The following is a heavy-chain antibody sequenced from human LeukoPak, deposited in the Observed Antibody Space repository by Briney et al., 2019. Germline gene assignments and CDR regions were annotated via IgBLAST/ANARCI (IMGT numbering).Heavy chain of an antibody. Sequence: GGSLRLSCAASGFTFTNHWMHWVRQAPGKGLVWVSRINSDGSSTSFADSVKGRFTISRDNAKNTLYLQMNSLRAEDTSAYYCTRSPVGGNWFDPWGQGTLVTVSS. J-gene: IGHJ5*02. CDR2: INSDGSST. CDR1: GFTFTNHW. CDR3: TRSPVGGNWFDP. V-gene: IGHV3-74*01.